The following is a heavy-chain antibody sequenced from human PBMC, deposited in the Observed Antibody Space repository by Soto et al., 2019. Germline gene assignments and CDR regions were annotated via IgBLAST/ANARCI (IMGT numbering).Heavy chain of an antibody. CDR3: ASGGNYYFDH. V-gene: IGHV3-7*01. Sequence: EVQLVESGGGLVQPGGSLRLSCVASGFTFSSHWMSWVRQGPGKGLEWVANIKEDGSEEYYVDSGKGRFTISRDNANHSLCLQRDRLRVEDMAVYYCASGGNYYFDHWGQGTLVTVSS. CDR2: IKEDGSEE. J-gene: IGHJ4*02. CDR1: GFTFSSHW. D-gene: IGHD3-16*01.